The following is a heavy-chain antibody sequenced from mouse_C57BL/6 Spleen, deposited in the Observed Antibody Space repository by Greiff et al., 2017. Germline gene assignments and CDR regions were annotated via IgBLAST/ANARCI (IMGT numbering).Heavy chain of an antibody. J-gene: IGHJ2*01. CDR3: ARWGTGTTDD. D-gene: IGHD4-1*01. CDR2: IHPNSGST. Sequence: QVQLQQPGAELVKPGASVKLSCKASGYTFTSYWMHWVKQRPGQGLEWIGMIHPNSGSTNYNEKFKSKATLTVDKSSSTAYMQISSLTSEDSAVYYCARWGTGTTDDWGQGTTLTVSS. CDR1: GYTFTSYW. V-gene: IGHV1-64*01.